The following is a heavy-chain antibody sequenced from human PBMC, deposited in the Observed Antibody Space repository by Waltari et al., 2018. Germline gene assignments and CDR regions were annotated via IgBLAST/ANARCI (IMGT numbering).Heavy chain of an antibody. CDR3: AREGAAAGRYWFDP. D-gene: IGHD6-13*01. CDR1: GESFSGYY. J-gene: IGHJ5*02. Sequence: QVQLQQWGAGLLKPSETLSLTCAVYGESFSGYYWSWIRQPPGKGLEWIGEINHSGSTNYNPSLKRRVTISVDTSKNQFSLRLSSVTAADTAVYYCAREGAAAGRYWFDPWGQGTLVTVSS. V-gene: IGHV4-34*01. CDR2: INHSGST.